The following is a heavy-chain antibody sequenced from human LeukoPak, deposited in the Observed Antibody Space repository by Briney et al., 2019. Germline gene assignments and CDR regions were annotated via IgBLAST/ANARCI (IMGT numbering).Heavy chain of an antibody. CDR1: GFTFSNHN. D-gene: IGHD2-15*01. V-gene: IGHV3-48*01. CDR2: ISGRGEAI. CDR3: ARTYGSGSLDY. Sequence: GGSLRLSCAASGFTFSNHNMDWVRQAPGKGLEWIPYISGRGEAIFYADSMQGRFTISRDNAKNSIYLQMNGLTAEDTAVYYCARTYGSGSLDYGGQGTLVTVSS. J-gene: IGHJ4*02.